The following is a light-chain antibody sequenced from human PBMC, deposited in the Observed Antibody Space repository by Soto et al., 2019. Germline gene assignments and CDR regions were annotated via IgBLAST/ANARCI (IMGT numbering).Light chain of an antibody. CDR2: DVS. Sequence: QSALTQPASVSGSPGQSITISCTGTSSDVGGYSYISWYQHNPGGAPKLVIYDVSNRPSGVSDRFSGSKSGNTASLTISRLQAEDEAEYYCSSYTTSSTYVFGSGTKVTVL. J-gene: IGLJ1*01. CDR1: SSDVGGYSY. V-gene: IGLV2-14*03. CDR3: SSYTTSSTYV.